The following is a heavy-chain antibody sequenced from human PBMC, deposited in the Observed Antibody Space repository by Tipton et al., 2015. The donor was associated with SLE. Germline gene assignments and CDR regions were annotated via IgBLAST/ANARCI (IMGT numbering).Heavy chain of an antibody. CDR3: ARPIVGVAAFHI. V-gene: IGHV4-38-2*01. D-gene: IGHD1-26*01. Sequence: GLVKPSETLSLTCVVSGYSLSSGYYWGWIRQSPGKGLEWIGYIYTSGSTNYNPSLKSRVTISVDTSKNQFSLKLSSVTAADTAVYFCARPIVGVAAFHIWGPGTMVTVSS. CDR2: IYTSGST. CDR1: GYSLSSGYY. J-gene: IGHJ3*02.